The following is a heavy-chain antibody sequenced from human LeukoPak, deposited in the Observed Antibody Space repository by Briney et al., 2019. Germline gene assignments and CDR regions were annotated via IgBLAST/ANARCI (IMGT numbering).Heavy chain of an antibody. D-gene: IGHD6-19*01. J-gene: IGHJ4*02. Sequence: GGSLRLSCAASGFTFSNYAISWVRQAPGKGLEWVSAISGRGGSTYYADSVKGRFTISRDNSKNTLYLQMNSLRAEDTAVYYCAKPYSSGWLYYFDYWGQGTLVTVSS. CDR1: GFTFSNYA. V-gene: IGHV3-23*01. CDR2: ISGRGGST. CDR3: AKPYSSGWLYYFDY.